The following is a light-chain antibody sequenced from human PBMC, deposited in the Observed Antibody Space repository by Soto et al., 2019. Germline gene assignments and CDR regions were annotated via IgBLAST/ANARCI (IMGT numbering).Light chain of an antibody. CDR3: CSYAGSYSVV. Sequence: QSVLTQPRSVSGSPGQSVTISCTGTNSDVGSYDYVSWYQQHPGKVPKLMIYDVSQRPSGVPDRFSGSKSGKTASLTISGLQSEDEANYYCCSYAGSYSVVFGGGTQLTVL. V-gene: IGLV2-11*01. CDR1: NSDVGSYDY. J-gene: IGLJ7*01. CDR2: DVS.